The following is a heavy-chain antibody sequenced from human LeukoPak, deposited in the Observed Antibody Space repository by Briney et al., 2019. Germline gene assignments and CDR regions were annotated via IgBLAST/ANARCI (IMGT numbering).Heavy chain of an antibody. CDR3: ASSYYDILTGYPVYAFDI. CDR1: GGSISSGGYY. CDR2: IYYSGST. V-gene: IGHV4-30-4*01. Sequence: SETLSLTCTVSGGSISSGGYYWSWIRQPPGKGLEWIGYIYYSGSTYYNPSLKSRVSISVDTSKNQFSLKLSSVTAADTAVYYCASSYYDILTGYPVYAFDIWGQGTMVTVSS. D-gene: IGHD3-9*01. J-gene: IGHJ3*02.